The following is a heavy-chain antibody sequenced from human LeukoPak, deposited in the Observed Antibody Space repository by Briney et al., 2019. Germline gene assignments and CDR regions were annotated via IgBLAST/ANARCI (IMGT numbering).Heavy chain of an antibody. D-gene: IGHD2-2*02. J-gene: IGHJ5*02. V-gene: IGHV1-2*02. CDR3: AGADFLYTGLAVATATRYTRMVTWFDP. Sequence: VASVKVSCKASGYSFSGYYIHWVRQAPGQGLEWMGWINPKSGGTQFKENFQGRVTMTRDSSISTAYLELSGLRSDDTAIYYCAGADFLYTGLAVATATRYTRMVTWFDPWGQGTLVTVSS. CDR2: INPKSGGT. CDR1: GYSFSGYY.